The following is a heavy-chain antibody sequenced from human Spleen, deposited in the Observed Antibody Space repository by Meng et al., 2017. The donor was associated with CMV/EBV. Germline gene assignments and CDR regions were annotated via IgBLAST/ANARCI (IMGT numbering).Heavy chain of an antibody. J-gene: IGHJ4*02. V-gene: IGHV3-53*01. CDR1: GFTFDDYG. Sequence: GESLKISCAASGFTFDDYGMIWVRQAPGKGLEWVSVIYSGGSKYYADSVKGRFTISRDNSKNTLFLQMNSLRAEDTAVYYCATSYYDGSGYSTGDYWGQGTLVTVSS. D-gene: IGHD3-22*01. CDR2: IYSGGSK. CDR3: ATSYYDGSGYSTGDY.